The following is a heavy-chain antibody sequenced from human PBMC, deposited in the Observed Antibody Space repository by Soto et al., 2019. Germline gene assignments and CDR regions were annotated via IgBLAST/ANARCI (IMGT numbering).Heavy chain of an antibody. V-gene: IGHV1-2*02. D-gene: IGHD1-26*01. Sequence: QVQLVQSGAEVRKPGASVKVSCKASGYTFTDYYMHWVRQAPGQGLEWMGWINPKTGGTNYVQKFQGLVTMTRDTSITTAYMELSRLRSDDTAVYYCARDVVGSDYFDSWGQGTLVTVSS. CDR3: ARDVVGSDYFDS. CDR1: GYTFTDYY. J-gene: IGHJ4*02. CDR2: INPKTGGT.